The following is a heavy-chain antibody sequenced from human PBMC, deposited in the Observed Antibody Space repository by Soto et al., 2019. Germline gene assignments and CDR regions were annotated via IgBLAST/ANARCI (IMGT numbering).Heavy chain of an antibody. CDR2: IYYSGGT. V-gene: IGHV4-30-4*01. Sequence: PSGTLSLTCTVSGGSINSGDYYWSWIRQPPGKVLEWIGYIYYSGGTYHNPSLKSRINISVDTSKKQFSLKLSSVNAAGTDVYYCATVPKYYYDRRGYANALYMWGQGPIVT. J-gene: IGHJ3*02. D-gene: IGHD3-22*01. CDR3: ATVPKYYYDRRGYANALYM. CDR1: GGSINSGDYY.